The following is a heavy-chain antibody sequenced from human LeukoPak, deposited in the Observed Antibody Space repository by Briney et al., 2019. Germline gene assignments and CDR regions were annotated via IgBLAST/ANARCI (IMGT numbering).Heavy chain of an antibody. D-gene: IGHD3-9*01. CDR3: AREGNYDILTGDYYYYGMDV. CDR1: GFTFSSYA. Sequence: PGGSLRLSCAASGFTFSSYAMHWVRQAPGKGLEWVAVISYDGSNKYYADSVKGRFTISRDNSKNTLYLQMNSLRAEDTALYHCAREGNYDILTGDYYYYGMDVWGQGTTVTVSS. J-gene: IGHJ6*02. V-gene: IGHV3-30-3*01. CDR2: ISYDGSNK.